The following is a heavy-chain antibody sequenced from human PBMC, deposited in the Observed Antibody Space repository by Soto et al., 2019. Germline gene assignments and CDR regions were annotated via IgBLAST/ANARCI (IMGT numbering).Heavy chain of an antibody. CDR1: GGSFSGYY. J-gene: IGHJ4*02. V-gene: IGHV4-34*01. Sequence: SEPLSLTCAVYGGSFSGYYWSWIRQPPGKGLEWIGEINHSGSTNYNPSLKSRVTISVDTSKNQFSLKLSSVTAADTAVYYCARGRNTGYSSGWTTRYFDYWGQGTLVTVSS. D-gene: IGHD6-19*01. CDR2: INHSGST. CDR3: ARGRNTGYSSGWTTRYFDY.